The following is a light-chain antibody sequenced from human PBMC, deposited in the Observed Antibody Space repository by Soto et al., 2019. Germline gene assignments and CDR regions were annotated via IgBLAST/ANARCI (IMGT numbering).Light chain of an antibody. CDR3: LLYFGGYVV. Sequence: QAVVTQEPSLTVSPGGTVTLTCASSTGAVTSGYYPNWVQQKPGQTPRARIYSTDNKHSWTPARFSGSLLGGKAALTLSGAQPEDEAEYYCLLYFGGYVVFGGGTKLTVL. CDR2: STD. V-gene: IGLV7-43*01. J-gene: IGLJ2*01. CDR1: TGAVTSGYY.